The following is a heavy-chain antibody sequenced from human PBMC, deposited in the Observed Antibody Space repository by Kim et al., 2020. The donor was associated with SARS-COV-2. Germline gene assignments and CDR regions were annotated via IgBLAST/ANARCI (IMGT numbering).Heavy chain of an antibody. CDR3: ARARALDY. J-gene: IGHJ4*02. CDR2: GNT. Sequence: GNTVYAQRIQSRVTLTRNSSISTAYMELSSLRSEDTAVYYCARARALDYWGQGTLVTVSS. V-gene: IGHV1-8*01.